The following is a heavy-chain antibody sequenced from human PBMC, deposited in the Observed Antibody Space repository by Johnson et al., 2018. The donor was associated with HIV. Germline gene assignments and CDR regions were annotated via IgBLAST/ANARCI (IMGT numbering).Heavy chain of an antibody. Sequence: QMQLVESGGGVVQPGRSLRLSCAASGFTFSSFGMHWVRQAPGKGLEWVAVISYDGSNKYYADSVKGRFTISRDNSKNTLYLQMNSLRAEDTAVYYCAGVRRSGTYYVDAFDIWGQGTMVTVSS. CDR2: ISYDGSNK. V-gene: IGHV3-30*03. D-gene: IGHD1-26*01. CDR1: GFTFSSFG. J-gene: IGHJ3*02. CDR3: AGVRRSGTYYVDAFDI.